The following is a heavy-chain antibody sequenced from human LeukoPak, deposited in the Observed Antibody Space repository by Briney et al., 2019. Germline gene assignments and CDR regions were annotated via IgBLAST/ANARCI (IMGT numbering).Heavy chain of an antibody. CDR3: ARDLSLIALTD. CDR1: GFTFSTFE. CDR2: ISSTGSAI. Sequence: GGSLRLSCAASGFTFSTFEFNWVRQTPGKGLEWISYISSTGSAIYYADSVKGRFTISRDNSKNTVYLQMNSLRAEDTAVYYCARDLSLIALTDWGQGTLVTVSS. J-gene: IGHJ4*02. D-gene: IGHD3-22*01. V-gene: IGHV3-48*03.